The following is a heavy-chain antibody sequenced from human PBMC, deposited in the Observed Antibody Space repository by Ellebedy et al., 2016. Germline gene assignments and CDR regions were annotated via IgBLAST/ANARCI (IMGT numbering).Heavy chain of an antibody. Sequence: ETLSLTCAASGFSVSSRYMSWVRQAPGKGLEWVSVMYSGGNTYYADSVKGRFTISRDNSKNTLYLQMNSLRAEDTAVYYCARGVGSGWFDPWGQGTLVTVSS. CDR3: ARGVGSGWFDP. D-gene: IGHD2-15*01. V-gene: IGHV3-53*01. CDR1: GFSVSSRY. CDR2: MYSGGNT. J-gene: IGHJ5*02.